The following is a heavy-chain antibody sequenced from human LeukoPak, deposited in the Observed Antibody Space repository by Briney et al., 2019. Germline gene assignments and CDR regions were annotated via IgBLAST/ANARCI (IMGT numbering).Heavy chain of an antibody. CDR2: IYTSGST. Sequence: SETLSLTCTVSGGSISSYYWSWIRQPAGKGLEWIGRIYTSGSTNYNPSLKSRVTMSVDTSKNQFSLKLSSVTAADTAVYYCARDRAYYDSSGYYWGAFDIWGQGTMVTVSS. V-gene: IGHV4-4*07. CDR1: GGSISSYY. D-gene: IGHD3-22*01. J-gene: IGHJ3*02. CDR3: ARDRAYYDSSGYYWGAFDI.